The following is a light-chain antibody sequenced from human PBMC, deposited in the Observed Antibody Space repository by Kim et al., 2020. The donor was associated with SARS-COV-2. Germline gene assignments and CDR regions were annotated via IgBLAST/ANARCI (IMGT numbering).Light chain of an antibody. CDR3: QSYDRSLSGYV. J-gene: IGLJ1*01. CDR2: ANT. CDR1: SSNIGAGYD. V-gene: IGLV1-40*01. Sequence: QRVTISCTGSSSNIGAGYDVHWYQQLPGTAPKLLIYANTNRPSGVPDRFSGSKSGTSASLAITGLQTEDEADYYCQSYDRSLSGYVFGTGTKVTVL.